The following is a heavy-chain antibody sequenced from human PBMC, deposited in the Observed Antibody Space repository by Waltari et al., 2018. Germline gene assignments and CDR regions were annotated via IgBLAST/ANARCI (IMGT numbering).Heavy chain of an antibody. CDR1: GYSISSGYY. V-gene: IGHV4-38-2*01. CDR2: IYHSGST. J-gene: IGHJ4*02. D-gene: IGHD3-9*01. CDR3: ASAPGFDWLLLFDY. Sequence: QVQLQESGPGLVKPSETLSLTCAVSGYSISSGYYWGWIRQPPGKGLEWIGSIYHSGSTYYNPSLKSRVTISVDTSKNQFSLKLSSVTAADTAVYYCASAPGFDWLLLFDYWGQGTLVTVSS.